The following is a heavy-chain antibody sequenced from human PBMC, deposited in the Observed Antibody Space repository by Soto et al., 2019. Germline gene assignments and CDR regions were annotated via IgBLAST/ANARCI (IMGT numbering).Heavy chain of an antibody. CDR2: INAGNGNT. CDR3: ARGGGWYVWFDP. Sequence: QVQLEQSGAEEKKPGASVKVSCKASEYTFTSYAMHWVRQAPGQRLEWMGWINAGNGNTKYSQKFQGRVTITRDTSASTAYMELSSLRSEDTAVYYCARGGGWYVWFDPWGQGTLVTVSS. V-gene: IGHV1-3*05. J-gene: IGHJ5*02. CDR1: EYTFTSYA. D-gene: IGHD6-19*01.